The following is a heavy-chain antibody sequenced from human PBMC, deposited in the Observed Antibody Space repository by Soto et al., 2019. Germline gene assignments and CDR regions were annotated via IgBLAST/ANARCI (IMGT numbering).Heavy chain of an antibody. V-gene: IGHV3-33*01. J-gene: IGHJ6*02. CDR2: IWYDGSNK. CDR1: GFTFSSYG. D-gene: IGHD5-18*01. CDR3: ARDLEVQLWSADYYAMDV. Sequence: HPGGSLRLSCEASGFTFSSYGMHWVRQAPGKGQEWVAVIWYDGSNKYYADSVKGRFTISRDNFNNALYVQMNSLRAEDTAVYYCARDLEVQLWSADYYAMDVGGQGNTVTVSS.